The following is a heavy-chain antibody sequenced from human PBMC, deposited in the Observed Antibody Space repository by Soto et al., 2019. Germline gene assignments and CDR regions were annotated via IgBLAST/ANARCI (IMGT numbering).Heavy chain of an antibody. CDR3: AKEGGYSSGWFDY. CDR1: GFTFSSYG. J-gene: IGHJ5*01. Sequence: GGSLRLSCAASGFTFSSYGMHWVRQAPGKGLEWVAVISYDGSNKYYADSVKGRFTISRDNSKNTLYLQMNSLRAEDTAVYYCAKEGGYSSGWFDYWGQGTLVTVSS. CDR2: ISYDGSNK. V-gene: IGHV3-30*18. D-gene: IGHD6-19*01.